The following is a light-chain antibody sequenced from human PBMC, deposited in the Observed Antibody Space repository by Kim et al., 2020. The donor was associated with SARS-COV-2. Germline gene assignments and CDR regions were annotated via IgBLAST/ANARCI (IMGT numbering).Light chain of an antibody. CDR2: QDS. Sequence: PPGQTASMTCSGDKLGEKYACWYQQKPGQSPVLVIYQDSKRPSGIPERFSGSNSGNTATLTISGTQAMDEADYYCQAWDSSTYYVFGTGTKVTVL. V-gene: IGLV3-1*01. CDR3: QAWDSSTYYV. CDR1: KLGEKY. J-gene: IGLJ1*01.